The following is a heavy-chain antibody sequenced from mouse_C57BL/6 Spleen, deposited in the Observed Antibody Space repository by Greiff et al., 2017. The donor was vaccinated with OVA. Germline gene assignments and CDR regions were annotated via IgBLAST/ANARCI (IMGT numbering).Heavy chain of an antibody. CDR1: GFTFSDYG. Sequence: DVKLVESGGGLVKPGGSLKLSCAASGFTFSDYGMHWVRQAPEKGLEWVAYISSGSSTLYYADTVKGRFTISRDNAKNTLFLQMTSLRSEDTAMYYCARKEAYSNYGYAMDYWGQGTSVTVSS. CDR3: ARKEAYSNYGYAMDY. D-gene: IGHD2-5*01. CDR2: ISSGSSTL. V-gene: IGHV5-17*01. J-gene: IGHJ4*01.